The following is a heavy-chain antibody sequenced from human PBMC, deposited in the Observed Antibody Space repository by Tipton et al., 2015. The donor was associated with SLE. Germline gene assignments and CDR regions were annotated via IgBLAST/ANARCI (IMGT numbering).Heavy chain of an antibody. CDR1: GVSISIATYY. V-gene: IGHV4-61*02. J-gene: IGHJ3*02. CDR2: IYSPGST. D-gene: IGHD2-8*01. Sequence: TLSLTCTVSGVSISIATYYWSWIRQPAGKGLEWIGRIYSPGSTNYNPSLKSRVTISIDTSKNQFSLNLTSVTAADTAVYYCARKWDIWGQGTMVTVSS. CDR3: ARKWDI.